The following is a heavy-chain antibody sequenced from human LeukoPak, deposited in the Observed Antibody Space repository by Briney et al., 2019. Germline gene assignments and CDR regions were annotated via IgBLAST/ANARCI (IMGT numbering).Heavy chain of an antibody. CDR2: ISSTGSTT. CDR1: GFTVSSSY. CDR3: ARCKVYYYYVDV. V-gene: IGHV3-11*04. J-gene: IGHJ6*03. D-gene: IGHD2/OR15-2a*01. Sequence: PGGSLRLSCAASGFTVSSSYMSWVRQAPGKGLEWVSYISSTGSTTYYADSAKGRFTISRDNAKNSLYLQMNSLRAEDTAVYYCARCKVYYYYVDVWGKGTTVTISS.